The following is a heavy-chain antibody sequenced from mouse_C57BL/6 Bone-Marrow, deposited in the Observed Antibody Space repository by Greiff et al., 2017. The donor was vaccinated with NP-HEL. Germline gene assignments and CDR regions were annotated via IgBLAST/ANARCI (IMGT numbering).Heavy chain of an antibody. CDR2: IWSDGST. J-gene: IGHJ1*03. V-gene: IGHV2-6-1*01. Sequence: VQLQESGPGLVAPSQSLSITCTVSGFSLTSYGVHWVRQPPGKGLEWLVVIWSDGSTTYNSALKSRLSISKDNSKSQVFLKMNSLQTDDTAMYYCARHHYDYDAWYFDVWGTGTTVTVSS. D-gene: IGHD2-4*01. CDR3: ARHHYDYDAWYFDV. CDR1: GFSLTSYG.